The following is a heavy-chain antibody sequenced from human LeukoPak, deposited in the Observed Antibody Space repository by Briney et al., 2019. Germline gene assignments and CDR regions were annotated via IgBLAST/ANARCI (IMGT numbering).Heavy chain of an antibody. CDR3: ARVLVSGSYSRWYFDY. Sequence: SVTVSCKASGGTFSSYAISWVRQAPGQGLEWMGGIIPIFGTANYAQKFQGRVTITADKSTSTAYMELSSLRSEDTAVYYCARVLVSGSYSRWYFDYWGQGTLVTVSS. CDR1: GGTFSSYA. V-gene: IGHV1-69*06. J-gene: IGHJ4*02. CDR2: IIPIFGTA. D-gene: IGHD1-26*01.